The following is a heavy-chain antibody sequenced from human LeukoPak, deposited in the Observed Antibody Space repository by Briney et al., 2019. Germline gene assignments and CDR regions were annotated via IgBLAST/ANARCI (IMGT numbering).Heavy chain of an antibody. D-gene: IGHD3-10*01. CDR2: ISAYNGNT. J-gene: IGHJ4*02. CDR1: GYTFTSYG. Sequence: ASVKVSCKASGYTFTSYGISWVRQAPGQGLEWMGWISAYNGNTNYAQKLQGRVTMTTDTSTSTVYMELRSLRSDDTAVYYCARVVYYYGSGSYTHYFDYWGQGTLVTVSS. CDR3: ARVVYYYGSGSYTHYFDY. V-gene: IGHV1-18*01.